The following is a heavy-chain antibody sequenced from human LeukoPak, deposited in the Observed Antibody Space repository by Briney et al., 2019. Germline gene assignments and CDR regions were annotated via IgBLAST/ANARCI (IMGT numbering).Heavy chain of an antibody. CDR3: ARDPVGGSTIFDY. J-gene: IGHJ4*02. Sequence: SQTLSLTCAISGDSVSSKSAAWNWIRQSPSRGLEWLGRTYYRSKWYYDYAVAVKSRISINPDTSKNQFSLQLSSVTPEDTAVYYCARDPVGGSTIFDYWGQGTLVTVSS. V-gene: IGHV6-1*01. D-gene: IGHD1-26*01. CDR2: TYYRSKWYY. CDR1: GDSVSSKSAA.